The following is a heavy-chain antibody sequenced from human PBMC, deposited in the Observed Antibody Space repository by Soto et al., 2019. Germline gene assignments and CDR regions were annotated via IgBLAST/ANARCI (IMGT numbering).Heavy chain of an antibody. CDR2: VSAYNGNT. J-gene: IGHJ4*02. Sequence: ASVKVSCKASGYTFTNYGINWVRQAPGQGLEWMGYVSAYNGNTHYAQKVQGRVTMTADTSTNTVYMELTSLTSDDTAVYFCARGNCGSATCYNHLGYFDFWGQGALVKSPQ. D-gene: IGHD2-2*02. CDR1: GYTFTNYG. V-gene: IGHV1-18*01. CDR3: ARGNCGSATCYNHLGYFDF.